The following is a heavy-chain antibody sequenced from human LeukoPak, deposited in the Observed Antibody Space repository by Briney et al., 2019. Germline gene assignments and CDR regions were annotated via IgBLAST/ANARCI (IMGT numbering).Heavy chain of an antibody. CDR1: GFTFSNYN. CDR3: ARGYSSSWYDLYYFDY. J-gene: IGHJ4*02. Sequence: PGGSLRLSCAASGFTFSNYNINWVRQAPGKGLEWVSSISSRGSYIYYADSVKGRFATSADNAMNSLYLQMNSLRAEDTAVYYCARGYSSSWYDLYYFDYWGQGTLVTVSS. D-gene: IGHD6-13*01. V-gene: IGHV3-21*01. CDR2: ISSRGSYI.